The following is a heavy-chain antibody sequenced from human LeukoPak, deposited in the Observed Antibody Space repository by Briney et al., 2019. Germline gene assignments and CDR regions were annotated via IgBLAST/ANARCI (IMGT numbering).Heavy chain of an antibody. Sequence: PSETLSLTCTVSGGSISTYSWSWIRQPPGKGLEWIGYIYYSGNTNYNPSLKSRVTISVDTSKNQFSLRLSSVTAADTAVYYCARVRLVGYDIWTGYYSFDYWGQGTLVTVSS. J-gene: IGHJ4*02. CDR3: ARVRLVGYDIWTGYYSFDY. CDR1: GGSISTYS. D-gene: IGHD3-9*01. V-gene: IGHV4-59*01. CDR2: IYYSGNT.